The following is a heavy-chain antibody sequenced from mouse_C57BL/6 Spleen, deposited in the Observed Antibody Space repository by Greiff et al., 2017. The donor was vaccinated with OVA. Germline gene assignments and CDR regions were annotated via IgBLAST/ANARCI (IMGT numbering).Heavy chain of an antibody. CDR1: GYAFTNYF. J-gene: IGHJ3*01. CDR3: ARGGVYDYPAWFAY. Sequence: VKLLESGAELVRPGTSVKVSCKASGYAFTNYFIEWVKQRPGQGLEWIGVINPGSGGTNYNQKFKGKATLTADKSSSTAYMQLRSLTCEDTAVYFCARGGVYDYPAWFAYWGQGTLVTVSA. D-gene: IGHD2-4*01. CDR2: INPGSGGT. V-gene: IGHV1-54*01.